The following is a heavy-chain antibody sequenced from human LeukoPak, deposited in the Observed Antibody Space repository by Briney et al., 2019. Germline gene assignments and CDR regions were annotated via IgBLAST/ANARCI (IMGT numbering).Heavy chain of an antibody. D-gene: IGHD6-13*01. Sequence: RGSLRLSCAASGFTFDDHAMHWVRQAPGKGLEWVSLISGDGSNIQYADSVKGRFTIFRDNSKASLFLQMNSLRTEDTAVYYCAKDQQLVAFDIWGQGTMVTVSS. CDR2: ISGDGSNI. CDR1: GFTFDDHA. J-gene: IGHJ3*02. V-gene: IGHV3-43*02. CDR3: AKDQQLVAFDI.